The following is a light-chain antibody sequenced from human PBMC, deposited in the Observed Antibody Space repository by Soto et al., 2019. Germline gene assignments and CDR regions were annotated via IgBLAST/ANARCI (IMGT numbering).Light chain of an antibody. CDR2: AAS. V-gene: IGKV1-39*01. CDR1: QSISSY. Sequence: DIPMTQSPSSLSASVGDRVTITCRASQSISSYLNWYQQKPGKAPKLLIYAASSLQSGVPSRFSGSGSGTDFTLTISSLRPEDFATYYCQQSYSTHRTFGQGTKVEIK. J-gene: IGKJ1*01. CDR3: QQSYSTHRT.